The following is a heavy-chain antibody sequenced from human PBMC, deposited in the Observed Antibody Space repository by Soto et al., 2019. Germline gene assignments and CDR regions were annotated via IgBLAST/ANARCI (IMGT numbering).Heavy chain of an antibody. V-gene: IGHV1-69*02. CDR3: ARSIAAAGTIDY. CDR1: GGTFSSYT. J-gene: IGHJ4*02. CDR2: IIPILGIA. Sequence: SVKVSCKASGGTFSSYTISWVRQAPGQGLEWMGRIIPILGIANYAQKFQGRVTITADKSTSTAYMELRSLRSDDTAVYYCARSIAAAGTIDYWGQGTLVTV. D-gene: IGHD6-13*01.